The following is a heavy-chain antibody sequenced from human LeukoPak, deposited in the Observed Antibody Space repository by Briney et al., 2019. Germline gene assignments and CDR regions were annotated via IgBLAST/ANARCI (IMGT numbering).Heavy chain of an antibody. CDR2: ISGSGGNT. CDR1: GFTFSGYA. D-gene: IGHD6-13*01. V-gene: IGHV3-23*01. CDR3: AKDPSSSTKVRSADY. Sequence: GGPLRLSCAASGFTFSGYAMSWVRQAPGKGLEWASVISGSGGNTYYADSVKGRFIISRDNSKNTLYLQMNSLRAEDTAVYYCAKDPSSSTKVRSADYWGQGALVTVSS. J-gene: IGHJ4*02.